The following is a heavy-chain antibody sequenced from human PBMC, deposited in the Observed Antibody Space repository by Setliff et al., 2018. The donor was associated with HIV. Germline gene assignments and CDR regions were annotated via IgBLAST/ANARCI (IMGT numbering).Heavy chain of an antibody. Sequence: PGGSLRLSCAASGFTFSDHYMDRVRQAPGKGLDWVAHIGSSNHGIHYTASVQGRFTVSRGNANNLLFLQMNNLRDEDTAVYYCASFYGDYGYWGHGTQVTVSS. CDR3: ASFYGDYGY. CDR1: GFTFSDHY. CDR2: IGSSNHGI. D-gene: IGHD3-10*01. V-gene: IGHV3-11*03. J-gene: IGHJ4*01.